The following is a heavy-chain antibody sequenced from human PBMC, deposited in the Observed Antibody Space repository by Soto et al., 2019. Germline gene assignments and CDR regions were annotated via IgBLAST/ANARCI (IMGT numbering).Heavy chain of an antibody. CDR1: GFTFSSYG. Sequence: QVQLVESGGGVVQPGRSLRLSCAASGFTFSSYGIHWVRQAPGKGLEWVALISYDGTDKYYADSVKGRFTISRDNSKNTLYLHMSSQGPEDTAVYYCVIERYAQLWLEDDGMDVWGQGTTVTV. CDR3: VIERYAQLWLEDDGMDV. CDR2: ISYDGTDK. D-gene: IGHD5-18*01. V-gene: IGHV3-30*03. J-gene: IGHJ6*02.